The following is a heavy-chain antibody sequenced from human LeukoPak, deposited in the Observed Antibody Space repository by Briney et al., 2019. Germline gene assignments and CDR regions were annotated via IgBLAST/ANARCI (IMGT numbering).Heavy chain of an antibody. CDR1: GYTFTSYG. D-gene: IGHD2-21*02. CDR2: ISAYNGNT. J-gene: IGHJ5*02. V-gene: IGHV1-18*01. CDR3: ARSISYRSGDPGHNWFDP. Sequence: SVKGSCKASGYTFTSYGISWVRQAPGQGLEWMGWISAYNGNTNYAQKLQGRATMTTDTSTSTAYMEMRSMRSDDPAVYYCARSISYRSGDPGHNWFDPWGQGTLVTVSS.